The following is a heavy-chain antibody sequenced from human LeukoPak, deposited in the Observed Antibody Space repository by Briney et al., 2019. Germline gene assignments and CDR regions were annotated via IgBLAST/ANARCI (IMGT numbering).Heavy chain of an antibody. D-gene: IGHD3-10*01. J-gene: IGHJ4*02. V-gene: IGHV3-66*01. CDR3: ATGERMVRGDGVDY. Sequence: GGSLRLSCAVSGFTVRNNYMSWVRQAPGKGLEWGSVIYSGGSTYYADSVKGRFTISRDNSKNTLYLQMNSLRAEDTAVYFCATGERMVRGDGVDYWGQGTLVTVSS. CDR1: GFTVRNNY. CDR2: IYSGGST.